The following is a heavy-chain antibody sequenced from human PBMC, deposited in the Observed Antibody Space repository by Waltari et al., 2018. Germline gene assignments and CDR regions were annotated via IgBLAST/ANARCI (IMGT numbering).Heavy chain of an antibody. J-gene: IGHJ4*02. V-gene: IGHV3-7*01. D-gene: IGHD2-2*01. CDR1: GFTFCSYW. Sequence: ETHLVESGGGLVQPGGSLRLSCAAAGFTFCSYWMTWVRQAPGKWLEWVANIRQDGSEKYYVDSVKGRFTISRDNAKNSLYLQMNSLKADDTAVYYCARSSSTEFDSWGQGTLVTVSS. CDR2: IRQDGSEK. CDR3: ARSSSTEFDS.